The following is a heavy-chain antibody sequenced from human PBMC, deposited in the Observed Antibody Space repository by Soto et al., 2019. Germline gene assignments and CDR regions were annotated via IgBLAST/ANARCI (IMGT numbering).Heavy chain of an antibody. CDR1: GFPFNSYT. D-gene: IGHD2-15*01. V-gene: IGHV3-21*01. Sequence: PGGSLKLSCAASGFPFNSYTINWVRQAPGKRLEWLSSISSSGYIFSTDSVRGRFTISRDNAKNSVYLQINSLRAEDTAVYFCARDCSGGSCYPGMDVWGQGTTVTVSS. J-gene: IGHJ6*02. CDR3: ARDCSGGSCYPGMDV. CDR2: ISSSGYI.